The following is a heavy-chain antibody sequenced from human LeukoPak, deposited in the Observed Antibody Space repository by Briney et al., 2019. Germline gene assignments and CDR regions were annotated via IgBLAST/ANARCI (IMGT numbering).Heavy chain of an antibody. V-gene: IGHV3-21*06. Sequence: PGGSLRLSCAASGFTFSDYSMNWVRQAPGKWLEWISSVTSSGRYIYYADSVKGRFTISRDNAKNSLYLQMNSLRAEDTAVYHCARGRGSSLSYYYMDVWGKGTTVTVSS. CDR3: ARGRGSSLSYYYMDV. CDR2: VTSSGRYI. CDR1: GFTFSDYS. D-gene: IGHD6-6*01. J-gene: IGHJ6*03.